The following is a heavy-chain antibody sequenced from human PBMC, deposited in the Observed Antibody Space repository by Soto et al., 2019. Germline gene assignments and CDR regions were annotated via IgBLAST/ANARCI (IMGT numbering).Heavy chain of an antibody. D-gene: IGHD6-19*01. V-gene: IGHV3-48*02. J-gene: IGHJ4*02. CDR1: GFSFSSFG. CDR3: ARDYSSARRYFDY. Sequence: GGSLRLSCAASGFSFSSFGMNWVRQAPGRGLEWVSYISSSGSTIYYADSVKGRFTTSRDNAKNSLYLQMNSLRDEDTAVYYCARDYSSARRYFDYWGQGTLVTVSS. CDR2: ISSSGSTI.